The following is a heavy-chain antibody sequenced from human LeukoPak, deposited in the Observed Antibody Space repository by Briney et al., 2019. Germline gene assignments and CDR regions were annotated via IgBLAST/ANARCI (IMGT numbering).Heavy chain of an antibody. V-gene: IGHV4-34*01. Sequence: SETLSLTCTVSGGSISCGDYYWSWIRQPPGKGLEWIGEINHSGSTNYNPSLKSRVTISVDTSRNQFSLKLSSVTAADTAVYYCTRGTFRSLLYYYDSSGYYLYWGQGTLVTVSS. CDR2: INHSGST. CDR3: TRGTFRSLLYYYDSSGYYLY. D-gene: IGHD3-22*01. CDR1: GGSISCGDYY. J-gene: IGHJ4*02.